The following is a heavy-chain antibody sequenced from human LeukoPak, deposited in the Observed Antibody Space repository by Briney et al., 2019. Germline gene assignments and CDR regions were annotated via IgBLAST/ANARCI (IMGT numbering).Heavy chain of an antibody. D-gene: IGHD4-23*01. CDR3: ARDLYGGNSPYYYYYGMDV. J-gene: IGHJ6*02. V-gene: IGHV1-2*02. CDR1: GYTLTGYY. Sequence: ASVKVSCKASGYTLTGYYMHWVRQAPGQGLEWMGWINPNSGGTNYAQKFQGRVTMTRDTSISTAYMELSRLRSDDTAVYYCARDLYGGNSPYYYYYGMDVWGQGTTVTVSS. CDR2: INPNSGGT.